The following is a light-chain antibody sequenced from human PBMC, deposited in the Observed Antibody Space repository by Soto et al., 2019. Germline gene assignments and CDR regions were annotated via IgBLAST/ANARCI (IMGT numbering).Light chain of an antibody. CDR2: GNS. Sequence: QSALTQPPSVSGAPGQRVTISCTGSSSNIGAGYDVHWYQQLPGTAPKVLIYGNSNRPSGVPDRFSGSKSGTSASLAITGLQAEDEADYYCQSYDSSLSGFSVFGTGTKVTVL. CDR3: QSYDSSLSGFSV. CDR1: SSNIGAGYD. J-gene: IGLJ1*01. V-gene: IGLV1-40*01.